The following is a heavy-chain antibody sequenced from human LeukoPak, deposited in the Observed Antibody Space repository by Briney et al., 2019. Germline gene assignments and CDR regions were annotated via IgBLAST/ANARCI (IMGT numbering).Heavy chain of an antibody. J-gene: IGHJ6*02. CDR2: IYYSGST. Sequence: PSETLSLTCTVSGGSISSSYWSWIWPPPGKGLEWIGYIYYSGSTNYNPSLKSRVTISVDTSKNQFSLKLSSVTAADTAVYYCARTTPGIAAAGMSPILDYYYYGMDVWGQGTTVTVSS. CDR3: ARTTPGIAAAGMSPILDYYYYGMDV. V-gene: IGHV4-59*01. D-gene: IGHD6-13*01. CDR1: GGSISSSY.